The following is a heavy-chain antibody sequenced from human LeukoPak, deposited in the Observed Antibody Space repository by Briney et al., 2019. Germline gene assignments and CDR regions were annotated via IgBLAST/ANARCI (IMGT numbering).Heavy chain of an antibody. Sequence: ASVKVSCKVSGYTLTELSMHWVRQAPGKGLEWMGGFDPEDGETIYAQKFQGRVIMTEDTSTDTAYMELSSLRSEDTAVYYCASCLNYGSGRIYYLDVWGKGTTVTVSS. CDR3: ASCLNYGSGRIYYLDV. CDR1: GYTLTELS. V-gene: IGHV1-24*01. D-gene: IGHD3-10*01. J-gene: IGHJ6*04. CDR2: FDPEDGET.